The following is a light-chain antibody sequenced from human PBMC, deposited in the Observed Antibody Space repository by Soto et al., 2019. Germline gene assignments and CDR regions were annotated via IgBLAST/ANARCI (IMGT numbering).Light chain of an antibody. CDR1: QSISSW. J-gene: IGKJ1*01. CDR2: KAS. CDR3: QQYNSYSWT. V-gene: IGKV1-5*03. Sequence: DIQMTQSPSTLSASVGDRVTITCRASQSISSWLAWYQQKPGKAPKLVIYKASSLESGVPSRFSGSGSGTEVTLPISSLQPDDFATYYCQQYNSYSWTFGQGTKVEIK.